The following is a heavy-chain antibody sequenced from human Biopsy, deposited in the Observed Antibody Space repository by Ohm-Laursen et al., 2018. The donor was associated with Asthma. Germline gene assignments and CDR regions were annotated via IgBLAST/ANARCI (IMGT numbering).Heavy chain of an antibody. CDR2: IFYGGNS. CDR3: ATYSTGWSGVEF. V-gene: IGHV4-59*01. J-gene: IGHJ4*02. Sequence: SETLSLTCSVSGAAISQYYWTWIRQPPGKGLEWIGYIFYGGNSYYSSSLKRRVSISVDPTKKQFSLTLDSVTAADTAVYYCATYSTGWSGVEFWGQGTRVTVSS. CDR1: GAAISQYY. D-gene: IGHD6-19*01.